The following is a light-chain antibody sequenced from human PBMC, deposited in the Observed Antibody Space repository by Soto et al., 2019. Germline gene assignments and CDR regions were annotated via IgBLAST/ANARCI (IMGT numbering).Light chain of an antibody. CDR3: QQRSNWPPIT. Sequence: EIVLTQSPDTLSLSPGERDTLSCRASQSISSYLAWYQQKPGQARRLLIYDASNRATGNPARFSGSGSGTDFTLTISSLEPEDCAVYYCQQRSNWPPITFGQGTRLEIK. V-gene: IGKV3-11*01. CDR1: QSISSY. CDR2: DAS. J-gene: IGKJ5*01.